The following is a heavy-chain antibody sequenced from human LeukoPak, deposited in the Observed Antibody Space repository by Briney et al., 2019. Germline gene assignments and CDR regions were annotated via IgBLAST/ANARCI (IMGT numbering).Heavy chain of an antibody. J-gene: IGHJ5*02. D-gene: IGHD2-21*01. CDR3: TREGLDP. V-gene: IGHV3-74*01. CDR1: GFTFSSYW. CDR2: IDSDGTGT. Sequence: PVGSLRLSCAASGFTFSSYWMHWVRQAPGKGLVWVSRIDSDGTGTIYADSVRGRFTISRDNAKNTMYLQMNSLRAEDTAVYYCTREGLDPWGQGTLVTVSS.